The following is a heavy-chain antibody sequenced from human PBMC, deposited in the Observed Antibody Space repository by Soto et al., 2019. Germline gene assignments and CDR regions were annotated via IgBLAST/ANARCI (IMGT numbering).Heavy chain of an antibody. Sequence: EVQLVESGGGLVQPGGSLRLSCTVSGFTFSNYWMSWVRQAPGKGLAWVANIKQDGSERFYVDSVKGRFIITRDNAKNSLYLQMNSLRAEDTAVYYCAREGEAGGHWGWFDPWGQGTLVTVSS. CDR2: IKQDGSER. V-gene: IGHV3-7*03. CDR1: GFTFSNYW. CDR3: AREGEAGGHWGWFDP. D-gene: IGHD3-16*01. J-gene: IGHJ5*02.